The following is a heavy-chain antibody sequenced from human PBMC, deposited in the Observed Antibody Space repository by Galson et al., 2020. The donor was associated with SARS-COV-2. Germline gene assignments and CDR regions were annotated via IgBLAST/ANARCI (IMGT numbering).Heavy chain of an antibody. V-gene: IGHV4-34*01. Sequence: SETLSLTCAVYGGYFSGYSWTWIRQAPGKGLEWIGEITSGGDTKYSPSLSSRLTLSIDTSKNQFSLKLTSVSAADTALYFCARGRQGVVPSPVLGLGPFYSYYYMDVWGKGTTVTVSS. CDR3: ARGRQGVVPSPVLGLGPFYSYYYMDV. CDR2: ITSGGDT. J-gene: IGHJ6*03. CDR1: GGYFSGYS. D-gene: IGHD3-16*01.